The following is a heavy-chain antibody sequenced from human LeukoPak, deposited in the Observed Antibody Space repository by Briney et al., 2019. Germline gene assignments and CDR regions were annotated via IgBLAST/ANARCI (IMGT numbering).Heavy chain of an antibody. V-gene: IGHV1-18*01. CDR3: ARAPDYPYYFDY. CDR2: ISAYNGNT. CDR1: GYTFTSYG. D-gene: IGHD4-11*01. J-gene: IGHJ4*02. Sequence: ASVKVSCKASGYTFTSYGISWVRQAPGQGLEWMGWISAYNGNTNYAQKLQGRVTMTTDTSASTAYMELRSLRSDDTAVYYCARAPDYPYYFDYWGQGTLVTVSS.